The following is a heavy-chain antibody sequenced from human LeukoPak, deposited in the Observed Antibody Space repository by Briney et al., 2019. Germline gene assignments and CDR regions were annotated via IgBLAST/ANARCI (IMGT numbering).Heavy chain of an antibody. CDR3: ARDVRGYKY. CDR1: GFTFSDYY. V-gene: IGHV3-11*06. CDR2: ISSTSSFT. D-gene: IGHD3-10*02. J-gene: IGHJ4*02. Sequence: PGGSLRLSCAASGFTFSDYYMSWIRQAPGKGLEWVSYISSTSSFTNYADSVKRRFTISRDNAKNSLYLQMNSLRAEDTAVYYCARDVRGYKYWGQGTLVTVSS.